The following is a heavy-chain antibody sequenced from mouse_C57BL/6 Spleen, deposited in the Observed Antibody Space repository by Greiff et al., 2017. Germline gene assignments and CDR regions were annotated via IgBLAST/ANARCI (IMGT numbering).Heavy chain of an antibody. J-gene: IGHJ1*03. CDR2: ISGGGGTT. CDR1: GFTFSSYT. D-gene: IGHD1-1*01. Sequence: EVMLVESGGGLVQPGGSLKLSCAASGFTFSSYTMSWVRQTPEKRLEWVATISGGGGTTYYPDRVKGRFIISRDNAKNTLYLQMSRLRSEDTAVYYCARHPPMTTVEGYFDVWGTGTTVTVSS. CDR3: ARHPPMTTVEGYFDV. V-gene: IGHV5-9*01.